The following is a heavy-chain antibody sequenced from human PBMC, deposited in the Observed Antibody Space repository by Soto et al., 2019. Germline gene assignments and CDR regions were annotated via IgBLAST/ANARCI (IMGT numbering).Heavy chain of an antibody. J-gene: IGHJ6*03. CDR3: TRHAGGQVEHSFDYDFMDV. Sequence: EVQLVESGGGLVQPGGSLKLACLASGFPLSDSAIHWVRKASGKGLEWAGRIRSKTNNYATTYGAPVRGRFTLSRDDSKNTAYLQMNNLESEDAAVYYCTRHAGGQVEHSFDYDFMDVWGKGTTVSV. CDR2: IRSKTNNYAT. V-gene: IGHV3-73*01. CDR1: GFPLSDSA. D-gene: IGHD3-9*01.